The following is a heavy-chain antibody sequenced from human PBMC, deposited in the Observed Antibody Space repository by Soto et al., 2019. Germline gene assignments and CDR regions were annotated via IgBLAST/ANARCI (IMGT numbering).Heavy chain of an antibody. D-gene: IGHD1-1*01. Sequence: EVQLVESGGGLVQPGGSLRLSCAASGFTFSSYWMSWVRQAPGKGLEWVANIKQDGSEKYYVDSVKGRFTISRDNAKNSLYLQMNSLRAEDTAVYYCARRDWKGWLAYLPFDYWGQGTLVTVSS. J-gene: IGHJ4*02. CDR3: ARRDWKGWLAYLPFDY. CDR1: GFTFSSYW. CDR2: IKQDGSEK. V-gene: IGHV3-7*01.